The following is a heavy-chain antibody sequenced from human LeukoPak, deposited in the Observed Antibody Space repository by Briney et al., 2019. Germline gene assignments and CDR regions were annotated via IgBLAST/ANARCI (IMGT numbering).Heavy chain of an antibody. CDR3: ARDRMGAILYFDS. V-gene: IGHV3-23*01. CDR1: GFTLSSYA. CDR2: ISDTGNT. J-gene: IGHJ4*02. Sequence: PGGSLRLSCAASGFTLSSYAMSWVRQAPGKGLEWVSAISDTGNTYHADSVKGRFTISRDNSKNTLYLQVNSLRAEDTAVYYCARDRMGAILYFDSWGQGTLVTVSS. D-gene: IGHD1-26*01.